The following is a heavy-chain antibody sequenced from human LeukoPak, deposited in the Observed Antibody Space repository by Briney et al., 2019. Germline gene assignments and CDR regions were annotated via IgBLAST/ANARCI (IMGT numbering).Heavy chain of an antibody. CDR2: IYHSGST. Sequence: SETLSLTCSVSGASVSSGSYYWGWIRQPPGKGLEWIGYIYHSGSTNYNPSLKSRVTISLDTSKNQFSLRLSSVTAADAAVYYCAREARDYFDYWGQGTLVTVSS. V-gene: IGHV4-61*01. J-gene: IGHJ4*02. CDR1: GASVSSGSYY. CDR3: AREARDYFDY.